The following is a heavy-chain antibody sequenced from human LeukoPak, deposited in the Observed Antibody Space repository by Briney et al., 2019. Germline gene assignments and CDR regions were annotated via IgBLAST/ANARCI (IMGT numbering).Heavy chain of an antibody. CDR1: GGSISSSNW. CDR3: ARYIAAAQNYYFDY. J-gene: IGHJ4*02. Sequence: SGTLSLTCAVSGGSISSSNWWSWVRQPPGKGLEWIGEIYHSGSTNYNPSLKSRVTISLDTSKNQFSLKLNSVTAADTAVYYCARYIAAAQNYYFDYWGQGTLVTVSS. CDR2: IYHSGST. V-gene: IGHV4-4*02. D-gene: IGHD6-13*01.